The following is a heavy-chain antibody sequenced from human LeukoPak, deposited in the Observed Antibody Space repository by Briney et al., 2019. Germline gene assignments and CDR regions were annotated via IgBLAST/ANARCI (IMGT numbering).Heavy chain of an antibody. V-gene: IGHV1-46*01. CDR1: GYSFTSHS. D-gene: IGHD3-16*02. J-gene: IGHJ5*02. CDR2: INPSGSST. CDR3: ARDNSVGDIAWWFDP. Sequence: ASVKVSCKASGYSFTSHSMHWVRQAPGQGLEWMGLINPSGSSTLYAQKFQGRVTMTRDMSTTTDYMELSSLRSEDTAVYYCARDNSVGDIAWWFDPWGQGTLVTVSS.